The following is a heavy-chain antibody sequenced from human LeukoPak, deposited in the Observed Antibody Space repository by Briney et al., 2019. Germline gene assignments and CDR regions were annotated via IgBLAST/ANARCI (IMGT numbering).Heavy chain of an antibody. CDR1: GYTFISYG. D-gene: IGHD3-22*01. V-gene: IGHV1-18*01. J-gene: IGHJ4*02. CDR2: ISAYNGNT. CDR3: ARIPYYDSSGYPMAVDY. Sequence: ASVKVSCKVSGYTFISYGISWVRQAPGQGLEWMGWISAYNGNTNYAQKLQGRVTMTTDTSTSTAYMELRSLRSDDTAVYYCARIPYYDSSGYPMAVDYWGQGTLVTVSS.